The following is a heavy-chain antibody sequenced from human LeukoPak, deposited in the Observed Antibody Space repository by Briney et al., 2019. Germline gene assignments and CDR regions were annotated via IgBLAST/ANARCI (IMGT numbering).Heavy chain of an antibody. J-gene: IGHJ6*03. CDR3: ARDSPYYYGSGSATYYMDV. CDR2: IYYSGST. Sequence: SETLSLTCTVSGGSISNKYWSWIRQPPGKGLEWIGYIYYSGSTNYNPSLKSRVTILVDTSKNQFSLKLSSVTAADTAVYYCARDSPYYYGSGSATYYMDVWGKGTTVTISS. D-gene: IGHD3-10*01. V-gene: IGHV4-59*01. CDR1: GGSISNKY.